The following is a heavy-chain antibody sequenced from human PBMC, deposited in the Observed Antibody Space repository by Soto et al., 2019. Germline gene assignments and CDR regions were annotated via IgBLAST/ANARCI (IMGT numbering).Heavy chain of an antibody. D-gene: IGHD6-6*01. CDR2: VNPNGGST. V-gene: IGHV1-46*01. CDR3: ARGLASGDY. Sequence: QVQLVQSGAEVKEPGASVKISCKGSGYTFTNFYIHWVRQAPGQGLEWMGIVNPNGGSTNYAQNFKGRITISRDTSTSTVYMDLSSLRSEDTAVYYCARGLASGDYWGQGTLVTLSS. CDR1: GYTFTNFY. J-gene: IGHJ4*02.